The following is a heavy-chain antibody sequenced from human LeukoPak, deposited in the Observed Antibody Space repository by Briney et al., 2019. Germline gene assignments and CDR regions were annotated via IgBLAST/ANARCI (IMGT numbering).Heavy chain of an antibody. CDR2: IIPILSQS. Sequence: SVKVSCTTSGGTSSTNSINWVRQAPGQGLEWMGRIIPILSQSDYAQKFQGTVSITADEFTETAYMELSSLRSDDTAVYYCATGGAYRDAFDIWGQGTMVTVSS. D-gene: IGHD3-10*01. CDR1: GGTSSTNS. V-gene: IGHV1-69*11. CDR3: ATGGAYRDAFDI. J-gene: IGHJ3*02.